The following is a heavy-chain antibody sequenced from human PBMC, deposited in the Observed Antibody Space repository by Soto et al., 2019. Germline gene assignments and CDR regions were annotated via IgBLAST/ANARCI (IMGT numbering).Heavy chain of an antibody. J-gene: IGHJ4*02. V-gene: IGHV3-30*03. CDR2: ISYDGNNK. D-gene: IGHD2-21*01. CDR1: GFTFSGYG. Sequence: QVQLVESGGGVVQPGRSLRLSCAASGFTFSGYGMHWVRQAPGKGLQWVAYISYDGNNKYYADSVKGRFTMSRDNSKNALYLQMNSLRAQDTAVYYCATDFNPLRPDSYFDYWGQGTLVTVSS. CDR3: ATDFNPLRPDSYFDY.